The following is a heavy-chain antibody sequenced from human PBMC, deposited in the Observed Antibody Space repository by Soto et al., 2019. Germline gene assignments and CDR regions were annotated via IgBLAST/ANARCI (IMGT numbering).Heavy chain of an antibody. CDR1: GGSIRSSSYY. V-gene: IGHV4-39*01. J-gene: IGHJ5*02. D-gene: IGHD6-6*01. CDR3: ARHGFGYSSSFSPFDP. CDR2: IYYSGST. Sequence: SETLSLTCTVSGGSIRSSSYYWGWIRQPPGKGLEWIGSIYYSGSTYYNPSLKTRVTISVDTSKNQSSLKLSSVTAADTAVYYCARHGFGYSSSFSPFDPWGQGTLVTVSS.